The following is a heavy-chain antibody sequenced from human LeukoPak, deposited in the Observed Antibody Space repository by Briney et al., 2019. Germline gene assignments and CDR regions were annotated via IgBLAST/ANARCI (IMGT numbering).Heavy chain of an antibody. J-gene: IGHJ4*02. CDR2: ISYDGSNK. V-gene: IGHV3-30*04. CDR1: GFTFSSYA. Sequence: GGSLRLSCAASGFTFSSYAMHWVRQAPGEGLEWVAVISYDGSNKYYADSVKGRFTISRDNAKNSLYLQMNSLRAEDTAVYYCAREELPKYSGSYRTDYWGQGTLVTVSS. CDR3: AREELPKYSGSYRTDY. D-gene: IGHD1-26*01.